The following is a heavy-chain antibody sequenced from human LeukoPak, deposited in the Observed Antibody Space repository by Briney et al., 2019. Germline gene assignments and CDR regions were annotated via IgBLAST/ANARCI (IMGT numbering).Heavy chain of an antibody. Sequence: SETLSLTCTVSGASITSYYWSWIRQPPGKGLEWIGFFSYSGSANYNPSLKSRVTISVDTSNNQFSLKLSSVTAADTAVYYCARGHSYGYGWFDPWGQGTLVTVSS. J-gene: IGHJ5*02. CDR2: FSYSGSA. V-gene: IGHV4-59*01. D-gene: IGHD5-18*01. CDR1: GASITSYY. CDR3: ARGHSYGYGWFDP.